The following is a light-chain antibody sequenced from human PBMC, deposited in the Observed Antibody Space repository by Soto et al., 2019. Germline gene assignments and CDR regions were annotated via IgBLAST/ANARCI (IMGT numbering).Light chain of an antibody. Sequence: QSVLTQPPSVSAAPGQKVTISCSGSSSNIGNNYVSWYQQLPGTAPKLLIYDNNKRPSGIPDRFSGSKSGTSATLAITGLQAGDEAGYYCGTWDSSLSAAVFGGGTKLTVL. CDR1: SSNIGNNY. V-gene: IGLV1-51*01. J-gene: IGLJ7*01. CDR2: DNN. CDR3: GTWDSSLSAAV.